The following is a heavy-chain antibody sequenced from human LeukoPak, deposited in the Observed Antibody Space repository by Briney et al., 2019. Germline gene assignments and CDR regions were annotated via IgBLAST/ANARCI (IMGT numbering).Heavy chain of an antibody. CDR3: ANIGNIVVVVAAPLDY. Sequence: GGSLRLSCAASGFTFSSYAMSWVRQAPGKGLEWVSAISGSGGSTYYADSVKGRFTISRDNSKNTLYLQMNSLRAEDTAVYYCANIGNIVVVVAAPLDYWGQGTLVTVSS. CDR2: ISGSGGST. CDR1: GFTFSSYA. J-gene: IGHJ4*02. D-gene: IGHD2-15*01. V-gene: IGHV3-23*01.